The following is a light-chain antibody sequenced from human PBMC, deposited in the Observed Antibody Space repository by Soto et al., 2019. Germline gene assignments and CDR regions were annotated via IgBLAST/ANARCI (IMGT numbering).Light chain of an antibody. V-gene: IGKV3-20*01. CDR1: QSVSSSY. Sequence: EIVLTQSPGTLSFSPGEKATHSCRASQSVSSSYLAWYQQKPGQAPRLLIYGASSRATGIPDRFSGSGSGTDFTLTISRLEPEDFAVYYCQQYGSSPTWTFGQGTKV. CDR2: GAS. CDR3: QQYGSSPTWT. J-gene: IGKJ1*01.